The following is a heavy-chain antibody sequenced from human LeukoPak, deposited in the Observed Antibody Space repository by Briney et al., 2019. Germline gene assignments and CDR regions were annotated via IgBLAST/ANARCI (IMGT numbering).Heavy chain of an antibody. V-gene: IGHV3-30-3*01. CDR3: AREPALGIAAAGTSPDDY. J-gene: IGHJ4*02. D-gene: IGHD6-13*01. CDR1: GFTFSSYA. CDR2: ISYDGSNK. Sequence: GGSLRLSCAASGFTFSSYAMHWVRQAPGKGLEWVAVISYDGSNKYYADSVKGRFTISRDNAKNSLYLQMNSLRDEDTAIYYCAREPALGIAAAGTSPDDYWGQGTLVTVSS.